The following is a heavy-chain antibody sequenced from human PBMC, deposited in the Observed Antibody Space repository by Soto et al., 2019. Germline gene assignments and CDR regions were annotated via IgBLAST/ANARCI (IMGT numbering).Heavy chain of an antibody. CDR2: IYYSGST. CDR1: GGSISSGGYY. CDR3: ARGGGGRNYYGMDV. Sequence: SETLSLTCTVSGGSISSGGYYWSWIRQHPGKGLEWIGYIYYSGSTYYNPSLKSRVTISVDTSKNQFSLKLSSVTAADTAVYYCARGGGGRNYYGMDVWGQGTTVTVSS. D-gene: IGHD3-16*01. V-gene: IGHV4-31*03. J-gene: IGHJ6*02.